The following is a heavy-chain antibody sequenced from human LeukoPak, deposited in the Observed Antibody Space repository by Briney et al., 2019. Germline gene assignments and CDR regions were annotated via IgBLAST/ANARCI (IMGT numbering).Heavy chain of an antibody. J-gene: IGHJ6*01. CDR1: GYSFTSYW. CDR2: IYPGDSDT. V-gene: IGHV5-51*01. D-gene: IGHD3-3*01. CDR3: ARMYYDFWSGYTRHYYGMDV. Sequence: GESLQISCQGSGYSFTSYWIGWVRQMPGKGLEWMGIIYPGDSDTRYSPSFQGQVTISADKSISTAYLQWSSLKASDTAMYYCARMYYDFWSGYTRHYYGMDVWGQGTTVTVSP.